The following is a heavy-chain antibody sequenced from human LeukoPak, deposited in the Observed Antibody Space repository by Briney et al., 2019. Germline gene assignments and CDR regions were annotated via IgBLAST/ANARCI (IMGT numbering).Heavy chain of an antibody. J-gene: IGHJ3*02. V-gene: IGHV3-74*01. D-gene: IGHD3-10*01. Sequence: PGGSLRLSCAASGFTFRTSWMHWVRQAPGKGLVWVSRIKSDGSSRSYADSVKDRFTTSRDNAKDTLYLQMSSLRDEDTAVYYCARDPHGSGSSDSPHDAFDIWGQGTMVTVTS. CDR1: GFTFRTSW. CDR2: IKSDGSSR. CDR3: ARDPHGSGSSDSPHDAFDI.